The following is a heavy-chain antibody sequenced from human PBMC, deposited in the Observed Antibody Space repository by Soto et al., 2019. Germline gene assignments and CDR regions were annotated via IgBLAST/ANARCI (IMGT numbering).Heavy chain of an antibody. D-gene: IGHD2-21*02. J-gene: IGHJ4*02. CDR2: VRYDGINK. V-gene: IGHV3-30*02. Sequence: QVQLVESGGGVVQHGGSLRLSCAASGFAFSSYGMHWVRQAPGKGLEWVAVVRYDGINKYYADSVKGRFTISRDNSTSMVYLKMNSLRPDDTAVYYCAKLPNCGGDCYFDYWGQGTLVTVSS. CDR3: AKLPNCGGDCYFDY. CDR1: GFAFSSYG.